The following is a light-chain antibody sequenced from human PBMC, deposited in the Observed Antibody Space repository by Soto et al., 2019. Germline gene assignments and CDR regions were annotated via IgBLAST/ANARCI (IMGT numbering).Light chain of an antibody. V-gene: IGKV3-11*01. J-gene: IGKJ1*01. CDR2: GAS. Sequence: EVVLTQSPATLSLSPGERATLSCRASQNVRTFLDWYQQKPGQAPRLLIYGASNRATGIPARFSGSRSGTDFTLTISSLEPEDFAVYYCQQHSHWPPWTLGQGTKVDIK. CDR1: QNVRTF. CDR3: QQHSHWPPWT.